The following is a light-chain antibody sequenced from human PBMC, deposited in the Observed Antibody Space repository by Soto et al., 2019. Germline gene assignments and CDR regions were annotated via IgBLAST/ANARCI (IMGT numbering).Light chain of an antibody. J-gene: IGKJ1*01. CDR1: QNINNW. CDR3: QQYYSSRT. CDR2: KVS. V-gene: IGKV1-5*03. Sequence: DIQMTQSPSSLSTSVGDRVIITCRASQNINNWLAWYQQKPGKAPKLLIYKVSSLETGVPSRFSGSGSGTDFTLTISSLQPDDFATYYCQQYYSSRTFGQGTKVEIK.